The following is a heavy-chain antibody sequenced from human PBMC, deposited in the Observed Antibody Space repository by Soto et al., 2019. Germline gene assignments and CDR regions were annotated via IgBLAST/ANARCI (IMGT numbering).Heavy chain of an antibody. J-gene: IGHJ4*02. D-gene: IGHD3-22*01. CDR1: GGPYSKYS. V-gene: IGHV1-69*02. CDR3: ARSLLGDYYDSDGLDN. CDR2: IIPIFDIA. Sequence: QVQLVQSGTEVKKPGSSVTVSCKASGGPYSKYSISWVRQAPGQGLEWMGRIIPIFDIANYAQKFQGRVTITADKSASTVSMDLSRLRSEDTAVYYCARSLLGDYYDSDGLDNWGQGTLVTVSS.